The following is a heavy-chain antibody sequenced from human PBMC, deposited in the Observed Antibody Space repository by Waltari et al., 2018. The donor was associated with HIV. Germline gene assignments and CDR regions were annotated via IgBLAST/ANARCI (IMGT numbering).Heavy chain of an antibody. CDR1: GGSISSGGYS. D-gene: IGHD3-22*01. Sequence: QVQLQESGPGLVKPSQTLSLPRTVSGGSISSGGYSWSLIRQHPGKGLEWIGFIYYSGSTYYNPSLKSRVTISVDTSKNQFSLKLSSVTAADTAVYYCARDGKSSYYYDSSPNWFDPWGQGTLVAVSS. V-gene: IGHV4-31*03. J-gene: IGHJ5*02. CDR2: IYYSGST. CDR3: ARDGKSSYYYDSSPNWFDP.